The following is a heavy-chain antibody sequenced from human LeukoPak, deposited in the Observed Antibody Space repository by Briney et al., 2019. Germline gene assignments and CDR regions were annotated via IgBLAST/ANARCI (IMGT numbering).Heavy chain of an antibody. J-gene: IGHJ6*03. Sequence: SETLSLTCAAYGGSFSGYYWSWIRQPPGKGLEWIGEINHSGSTNYNPSLKSRVTISVDTSKNQFSLKLSSVTAADTAVYYCARKGPANSSSWYYYYYYMDVWGKGTTVTVSS. CDR2: INHSGST. CDR1: GGSFSGYY. D-gene: IGHD6-13*01. CDR3: ARKGPANSSSWYYYYYYMDV. V-gene: IGHV4-34*01.